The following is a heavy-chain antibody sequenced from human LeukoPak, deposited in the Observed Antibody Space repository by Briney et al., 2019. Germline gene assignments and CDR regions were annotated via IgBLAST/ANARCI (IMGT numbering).Heavy chain of an antibody. Sequence: GGSLRLSCVASGFPFSSYWMTWVRQAPGKGLEWVANIKQDGSRKSYVDSVKGRFTISRDNAKNSLYLQMNSLRVEDTAVYYCARDPRNVGLAPWGQGTLVTVSS. CDR2: IKQDGSRK. V-gene: IGHV3-7*01. J-gene: IGHJ5*02. D-gene: IGHD2-15*01. CDR3: ARDPRNVGLAP. CDR1: GFPFSSYW.